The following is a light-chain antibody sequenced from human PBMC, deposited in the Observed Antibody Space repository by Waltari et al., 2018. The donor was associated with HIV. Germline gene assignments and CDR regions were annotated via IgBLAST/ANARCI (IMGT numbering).Light chain of an antibody. J-gene: IGLJ2*01. V-gene: IGLV4-60*03. CDR3: ETWDSDIRV. CDR1: SGHSSYI. Sequence: QPVLTQSSSASASLASSVKLTCTLSSGHSSYIIAWHQQQPGKAPRYLMKVEGSGSFNKGSGGPDRFSGSSSGADRYLTISNLQSEDEADYDCETWDSDIRVFGGGTKLTVL. CDR2: VEGSGSF.